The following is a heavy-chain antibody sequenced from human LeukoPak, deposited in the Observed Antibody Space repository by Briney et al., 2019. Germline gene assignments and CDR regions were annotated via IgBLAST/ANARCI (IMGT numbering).Heavy chain of an antibody. CDR1: GFTFSNYA. CDR2: ISGSGGST. D-gene: IGHD6-13*01. V-gene: IGHV3-23*01. CDR3: AKGGYSSSWYGGNDY. Sequence: GGSLRLSCAASGFTFSNYAMSWVRQAPGKGLEWVSAISGSGGSTYYADSVKGRFTISRDNSKNTLYLQMNSLRAEDTAVYYCAKGGYSSSWYGGNDYWGQGTLVTVSS. J-gene: IGHJ4*02.